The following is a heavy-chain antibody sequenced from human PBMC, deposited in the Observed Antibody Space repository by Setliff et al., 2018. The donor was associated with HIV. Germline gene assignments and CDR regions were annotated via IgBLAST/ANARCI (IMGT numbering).Heavy chain of an antibody. CDR1: GGTFSSYG. D-gene: IGHD2-15*01. J-gene: IGHJ5*02. Sequence: ASVKVSCKTSGGTFSSYGISWVRQAPGQGLEWMGWISAYNGNTKYAQKLQGRVTMTTDTSTSTAYMELRSLTSDDTAVYYCARGYCGGGICYSPNWLDPWGQGTLVTVSS. CDR2: ISAYNGNT. V-gene: IGHV1-18*01. CDR3: ARGYCGGGICYSPNWLDP.